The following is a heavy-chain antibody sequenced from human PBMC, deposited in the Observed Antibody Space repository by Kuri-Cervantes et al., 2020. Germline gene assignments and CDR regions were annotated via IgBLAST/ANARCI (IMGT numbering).Heavy chain of an antibody. D-gene: IGHD5-18*01. V-gene: IGHV1-18*01. Sequence: GGSLRLSCKASGYTFIGYGISWVRQAPGQGLEWMGWISAYNGDTNYAQKLQGRVTLTTDTSTSTAYMELRSLRSDDTAVYYCAVLRGYTYAFDIWGQGTMVTVSS. CDR1: GYTFIGYG. CDR3: AVLRGYTYAFDI. CDR2: ISAYNGDT. J-gene: IGHJ3*02.